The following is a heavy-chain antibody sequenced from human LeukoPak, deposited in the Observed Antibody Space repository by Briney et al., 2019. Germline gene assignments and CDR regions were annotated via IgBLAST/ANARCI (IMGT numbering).Heavy chain of an antibody. D-gene: IGHD6-6*01. J-gene: IGHJ4*02. Sequence: SETLSLTCTVSGGSISSYYWSWIRRPPGKGLEWIGSIYYTGSTYYNPSLRSRVTISVDTSKNQFSLRLNSVPAADTAVYYCARVSRDFSSSYYFDCWGQGTLVTVSS. CDR3: ARVSRDFSSSYYFDC. CDR1: GGSISSYY. CDR2: IYYTGST. V-gene: IGHV4-59*12.